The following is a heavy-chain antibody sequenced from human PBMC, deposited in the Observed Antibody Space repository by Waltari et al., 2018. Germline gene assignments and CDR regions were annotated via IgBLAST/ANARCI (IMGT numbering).Heavy chain of an antibody. J-gene: IGHJ4*02. D-gene: IGHD4-17*01. CDR2: ISSSSSTI. CDR3: ARDIEIYGDE. V-gene: IGHV3-48*01. Sequence: EVQLVDSGGGLVQHGGCLRLSFAAFGVTFRRYNMDWVRQAPGKGREWGSYISSSSSTIYYADSVKGRFTISRDNAKNSLYLQMNSLRAEDTAVYYCARDIEIYGDEGGQGTLVTVSS. CDR1: GVTFRRYN.